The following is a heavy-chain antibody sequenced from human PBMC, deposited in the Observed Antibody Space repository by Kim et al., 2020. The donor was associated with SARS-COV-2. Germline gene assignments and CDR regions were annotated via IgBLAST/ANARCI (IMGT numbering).Heavy chain of an antibody. Sequence: SVKVSCKASGGTFSSYAISWVRQAPGQGLEWMGGIIPIFGTANYAQKFQGRVTITADESTSTAYMELSSLRSEDTAVYYCARLPRPVVGATTFDYYYYGMDVWGQGTTVTVSS. CDR2: IIPIFGTA. J-gene: IGHJ6*02. CDR3: ARLPRPVVGATTFDYYYYGMDV. V-gene: IGHV1-69*13. D-gene: IGHD1-26*01. CDR1: GGTFSSYA.